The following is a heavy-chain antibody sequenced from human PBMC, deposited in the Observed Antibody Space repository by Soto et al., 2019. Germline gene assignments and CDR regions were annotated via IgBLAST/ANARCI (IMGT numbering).Heavy chain of an antibody. CDR2: ISGSGGST. D-gene: IGHD2-15*01. V-gene: IGHV3-23*01. CDR1: GFTFSSYA. Sequence: EVQLLESGGGLVQPGGSLRLSCAASGFTFSSYAMSWVRQAPGKGLEWVSAISGSGGSTYYTDSVKGRFTISRDNSKNTLYLQMNSLRAEDTAVYYCAKVRGGYYYYYMDVWGKGTTVTVSS. J-gene: IGHJ6*03. CDR3: AKVRGGYYYYYMDV.